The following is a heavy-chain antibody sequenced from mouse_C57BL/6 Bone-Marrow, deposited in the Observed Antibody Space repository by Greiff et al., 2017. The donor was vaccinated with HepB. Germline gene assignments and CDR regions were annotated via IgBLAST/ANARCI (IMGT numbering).Heavy chain of an antibody. J-gene: IGHJ2*01. Sequence: EVQPKESGGDLVKPGGSLKLSCAASGFTFSSYGMSWVRQTPDKRLEWVATISSGGSYTYYPDSVKGRFTISRDNAKNTLYLQMSSLKSEDTAMYYCARLGERPLFDYWGQGTTLTVSS. CDR3: ARLGERPLFDY. D-gene: IGHD4-1*01. V-gene: IGHV5-6*01. CDR2: ISSGGSYT. CDR1: GFTFSSYG.